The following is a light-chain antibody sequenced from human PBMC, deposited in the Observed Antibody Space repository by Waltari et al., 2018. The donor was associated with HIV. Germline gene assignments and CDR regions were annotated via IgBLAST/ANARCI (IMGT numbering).Light chain of an antibody. CDR3: QSADTSGGFRV. CDR1: SLSGQY. CDR2: KDT. J-gene: IGLJ3*02. V-gene: IGLV3-25*03. Sequence: SYQLTQPPSVSVSPGQTATITCSGDSLSGQYAYWYQQKPGPAPVAIISKDTERPSGIPERFSGSSSGTTVTLIISEAQTEDEADYYCQSADTSGGFRVFGGGTRLSVL.